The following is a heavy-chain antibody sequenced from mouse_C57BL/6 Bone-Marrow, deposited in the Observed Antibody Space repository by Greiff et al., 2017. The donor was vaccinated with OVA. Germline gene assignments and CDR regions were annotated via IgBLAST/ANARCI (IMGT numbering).Heavy chain of an antibody. V-gene: IGHV1-59*01. Sequence: VQLQQPGAELVRPGTSVKLSCKASGYTFTSYWMHWVKQRPGQGLEWIGVIDPSDSYTNYNQKFKGKATLTVDTSSSTAYMQLSSLTSEDSAVYYCARKGIWAFYAMDYCGQGTSVTVSS. CDR3: ARKGIWAFYAMDY. CDR1: GYTFTSYW. CDR2: IDPSDSYT. D-gene: IGHD4-1*01. J-gene: IGHJ4*01.